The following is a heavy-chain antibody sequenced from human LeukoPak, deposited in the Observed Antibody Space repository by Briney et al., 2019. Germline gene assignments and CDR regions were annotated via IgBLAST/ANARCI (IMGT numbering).Heavy chain of an antibody. D-gene: IGHD4/OR15-4a*01. CDR3: ARVHGAYPFDY. V-gene: IGHV3-23*01. CDR2: ISGSGSST. J-gene: IGHJ4*02. Sequence: GGSLRLSCAASGFTFSSYAMSWVRQAPGKGLEWVSAISGSGSSTYYADSVKGRFTISRDNAKNSLYLQMNSLRAEDTAMYYCARVHGAYPFDYWGQGTLVAVSS. CDR1: GFTFSSYA.